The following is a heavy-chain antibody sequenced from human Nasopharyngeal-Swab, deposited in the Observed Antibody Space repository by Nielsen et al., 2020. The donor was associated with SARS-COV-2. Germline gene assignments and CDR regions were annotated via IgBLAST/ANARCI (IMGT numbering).Heavy chain of an antibody. J-gene: IGHJ4*02. CDR3: ARDSSGSLDY. V-gene: IGHV4-30-2*01. D-gene: IGHD6-19*01. Sequence: SETLSLTCAVPGGSISSGGYSWSWIRQPPGKGLEWIGYIYHSGSTYYNPSLKSRVTISVDRSKNQFSLKLSSVTAADTAVYYCARDSSGSLDYWGQGTLVTVSS. CDR1: GGSISSGGYS. CDR2: IYHSGST.